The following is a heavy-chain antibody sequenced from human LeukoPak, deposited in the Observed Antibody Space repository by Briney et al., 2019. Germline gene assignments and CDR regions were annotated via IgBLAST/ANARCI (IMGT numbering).Heavy chain of an antibody. CDR1: GYTSTRYY. CDR3: AREGQRHYFDY. V-gene: IGHV1-46*01. Sequence: GASVKVSCKASGYTSTRYYLHWVRQAPGQGLEWMGIIDPSGDSTSYAQKFQGRVTMTRDTSTSTVYMELSSLRSEDTAVYYCAREGQRHYFDYWGQGTLVTVSS. J-gene: IGHJ4*02. CDR2: IDPSGDST.